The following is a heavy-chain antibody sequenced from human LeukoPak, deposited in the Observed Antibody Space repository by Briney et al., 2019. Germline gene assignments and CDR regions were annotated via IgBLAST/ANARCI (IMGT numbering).Heavy chain of an antibody. CDR1: GYTFTGYY. J-gene: IGHJ5*02. Sequence: ASVKVSCKASGYTFTGYYMHWVRQAPGQGLEWMGWINPNSGGTNYAQKFQGRVTMTRDTSISTTYMELSRLRSDDTAVYYCARDRRGELLSWFDPWGQGTLVTVSS. CDR2: INPNSGGT. D-gene: IGHD1-26*01. CDR3: ARDRRGELLSWFDP. V-gene: IGHV1-2*02.